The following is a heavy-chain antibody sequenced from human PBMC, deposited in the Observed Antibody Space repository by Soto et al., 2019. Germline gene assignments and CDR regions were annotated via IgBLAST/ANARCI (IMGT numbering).Heavy chain of an antibody. D-gene: IGHD5-18*01. Sequence: PSETLSLTCAVYGGSFSGYYWTWIRQPPGTGLEWIGEINHTGSTNYNPPLKSRVTISVDTSKNQFSLKLNSVTAADTAVYYCASPIHLEGTFDIWGQGTMVTVSS. CDR3: ASPIHLEGTFDI. J-gene: IGHJ3*02. V-gene: IGHV4-34*01. CDR2: INHTGST. CDR1: GGSFSGYY.